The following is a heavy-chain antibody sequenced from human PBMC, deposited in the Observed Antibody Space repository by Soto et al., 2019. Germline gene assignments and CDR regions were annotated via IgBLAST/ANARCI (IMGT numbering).Heavy chain of an antibody. CDR3: ASRWFGSLSYYYGMDV. CDR1: GGTFSSYA. Sequence: QVQLVQSGAAVKKPGSSEKVSCKAYGGTFSSYAISWVRQAPGQGLEWMGRIIPIFGTANDAQKFQGRVTITADESTSTAYMELSSLRSEDTAVYYCASRWFGSLSYYYGMDVWGQGTTVTVSS. J-gene: IGHJ6*01. V-gene: IGHV1-69*01. D-gene: IGHD3-10*01. CDR2: IIPIFGTA.